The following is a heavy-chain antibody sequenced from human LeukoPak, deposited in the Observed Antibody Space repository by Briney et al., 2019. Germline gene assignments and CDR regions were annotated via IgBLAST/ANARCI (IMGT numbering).Heavy chain of an antibody. CDR1: GGSFSGYY. Sequence: SETLSLTCAVYGGSFSGYYWSWIRQPPGKGLEWIGEIDHSGSTNYNPSLKSRVTISVDTSKNQFSLKLSSVTAADTAVYYCAREDSGYDEGYYYGMDVWGQGTTVTVSS. CDR3: AREDSGYDEGYYYGMDV. V-gene: IGHV4-34*01. CDR2: IDHSGST. J-gene: IGHJ6*02. D-gene: IGHD5-12*01.